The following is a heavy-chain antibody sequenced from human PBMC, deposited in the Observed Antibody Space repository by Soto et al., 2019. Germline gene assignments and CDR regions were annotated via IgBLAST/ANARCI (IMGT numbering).Heavy chain of an antibody. CDR1: GASVRNYY. CDR3: ARDYSGASTFDY. D-gene: IGHD6-19*01. Sequence: KSSETLSLTCTVSGASVRNYYWSWIRQPPGKGLEWIGYIYYSGIIHYNPSLKSRVTISIDTSKNQFSLKLSSVTAADTALYYCARDYSGASTFDYWGQGTLVTVSS. V-gene: IGHV4-59*02. J-gene: IGHJ4*02. CDR2: IYYSGII.